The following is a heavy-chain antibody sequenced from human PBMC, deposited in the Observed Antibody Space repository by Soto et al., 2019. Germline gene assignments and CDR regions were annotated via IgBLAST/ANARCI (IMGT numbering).Heavy chain of an antibody. CDR3: AGARWTPLVLGPAVYYYGMDV. J-gene: IGHJ6*02. CDR1: GGTFSSYA. V-gene: IGHV1-69*01. Sequence: QVQLVQSGSEVKKPGSSVKVSCKASGGTFSSYAISWVRQAPGQGLEWMGGIIPIFGTANYAQKFQGRVTITADESTSTAYMELSSLRSEDTAVYYCAGARWTPLVLGPAVYYYGMDVWGQVTTVNVSS. CDR2: IIPIFGTA. D-gene: IGHD6-13*01.